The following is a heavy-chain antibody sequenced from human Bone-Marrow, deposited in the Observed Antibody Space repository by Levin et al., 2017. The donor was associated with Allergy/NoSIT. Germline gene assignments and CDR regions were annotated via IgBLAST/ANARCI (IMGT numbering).Heavy chain of an antibody. CDR1: GDSISNYY. V-gene: IGHV4-59*01. D-gene: IGHD6-19*01. CDR3: ATYRITVAGGNWFDP. Sequence: ESLKISCTVSGDSISNYYWSWIRQPPGKGLEWTGYIYSSGSTNYNRSLESRVTISTDTSKNQVSLKLRSVTAADTAVYYCATYRITVAGGNWFDPWGQGTLVTVFS. J-gene: IGHJ5*02. CDR2: IYSSGST.